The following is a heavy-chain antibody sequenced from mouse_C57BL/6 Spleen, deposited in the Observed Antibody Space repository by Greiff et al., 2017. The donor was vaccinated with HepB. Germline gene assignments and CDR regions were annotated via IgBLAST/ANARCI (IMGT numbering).Heavy chain of an antibody. CDR1: GYTFTSYW. Sequence: QVQLQQPGAELVKPGASVKLSCKASGYTFTSYWMQWVKQRPGQGLEWIGEIDPSDSYTNYNQKFKGKATLTVDTSSSTAYMQLSSLTSEDSAVYYCARSRIYDGYIDVWGTGTTVTVSS. J-gene: IGHJ1*03. D-gene: IGHD2-3*01. V-gene: IGHV1-50*01. CDR2: IDPSDSYT. CDR3: ARSRIYDGYIDV.